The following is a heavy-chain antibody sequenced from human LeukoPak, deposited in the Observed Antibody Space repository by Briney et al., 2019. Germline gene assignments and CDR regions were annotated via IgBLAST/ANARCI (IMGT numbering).Heavy chain of an antibody. CDR2: IKQDGSEK. V-gene: IGHV3-7*01. J-gene: IGHJ4*02. CDR1: GFTFSSYW. CDR3: ARSRNYDSSGYYYGY. Sequence: PGGSLRLSCAASGFTFSSYWMSWVRQAPGKGLEWVANIKQDGSEKYYVDSVKGRFTISRDNAKNSLYLQMNSLRAEDTAVYYCARSRNYDSSGYYYGYWGQGTLVTVSS. D-gene: IGHD3-22*01.